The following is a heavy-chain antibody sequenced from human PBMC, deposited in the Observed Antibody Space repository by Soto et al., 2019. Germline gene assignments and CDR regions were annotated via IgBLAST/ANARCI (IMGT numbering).Heavy chain of an antibody. V-gene: IGHV1-69*13. D-gene: IGHD6-25*01. J-gene: IGHJ6*02. CDR3: ARDRLAAGSYYYGMDV. Sequence: ASVKVSCKASGGTFSSYAISWVRQAPGQGLEWMGGIIPIFGTANYAQKFQGRVTITADESTRTAYMELSSLGSEDTAVYYCARDRLAAGSYYYGMDVWGQGTTVTVSS. CDR2: IIPIFGTA. CDR1: GGTFSSYA.